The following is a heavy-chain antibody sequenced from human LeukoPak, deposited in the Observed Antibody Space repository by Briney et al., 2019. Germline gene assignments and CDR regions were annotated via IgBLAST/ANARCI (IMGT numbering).Heavy chain of an antibody. V-gene: IGHV1-18*01. CDR3: ARDYFGSGSYHMRDY. Sequence: GASVKVSCKASGYTFTSYGISWVRQAPGQGLEWMGWISAYNGNTNYAQNLQGRVTMTADTSTSTAYMELRSLRSDDTAVYYCARDYFGSGSYHMRDYWGQGTLVTVSS. CDR2: ISAYNGNT. J-gene: IGHJ4*02. CDR1: GYTFTSYG. D-gene: IGHD3-10*01.